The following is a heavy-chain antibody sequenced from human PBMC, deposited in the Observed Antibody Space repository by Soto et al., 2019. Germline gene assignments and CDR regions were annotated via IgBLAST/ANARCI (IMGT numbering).Heavy chain of an antibody. D-gene: IGHD3-22*01. CDR3: ARQHYYDSSGYYTWN. CDR2: VHYSGST. CDR1: GGSIRSNIYY. V-gene: IGHV4-39*01. Sequence: PSETLSLTCSLSGGSIRSNIYYWALIRNPPGKGLEWIATVHYSGSTYYTPSLKNRVTISADTSKNQFSLRLNSVTAADTAVYYCARQHYYDSSGYYTWNWGQGTLVTVS. J-gene: IGHJ4*02.